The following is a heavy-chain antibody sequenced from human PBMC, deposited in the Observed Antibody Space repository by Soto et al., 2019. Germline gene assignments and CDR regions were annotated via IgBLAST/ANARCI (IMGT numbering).Heavy chain of an antibody. J-gene: IGHJ4*02. D-gene: IGHD1-7*01. Sequence: EVQLLESGGGLVKPGGSLRLSCTASGFTFSSYSMNWVRRAPGKGLEWVSSISSSSSFIYSAGSVKGRFTISRVNAKNSLCLQMNCLRACDTAVYFCVVGDETATPDFGNMGQGSLVSVSP. CDR2: ISSSSSFI. CDR3: VVGDETATPDFGN. V-gene: IGHV3-21*01. CDR1: GFTFSSYS.